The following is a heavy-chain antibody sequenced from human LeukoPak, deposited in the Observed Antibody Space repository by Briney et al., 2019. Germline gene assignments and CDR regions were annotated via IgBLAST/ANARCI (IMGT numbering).Heavy chain of an antibody. Sequence: PGGSLRLSCAASGFTFSSYAMSWVRQAPGKGLEWVSAISGSGGSTYYADSVKGRFTISRDNSKNTLYLQMNSLRAEDTAVYYCAKRHYDFWSGYQNQMYYFDYWSQGTLVTVSS. J-gene: IGHJ4*02. CDR1: GFTFSSYA. CDR2: ISGSGGST. D-gene: IGHD3-3*01. V-gene: IGHV3-23*01. CDR3: AKRHYDFWSGYQNQMYYFDY.